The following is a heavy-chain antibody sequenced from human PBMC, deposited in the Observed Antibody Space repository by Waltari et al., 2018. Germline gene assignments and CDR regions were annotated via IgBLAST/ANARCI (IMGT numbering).Heavy chain of an antibody. Sequence: EVQLVESGGGLVQPGRSLRLSCAASGFTFDDYAMHWVRQAPGKGLEWVSGISWNSGSRGYAESVKGRFTISRDNAKNSLYLQMNSLRAEDMALYYCAKQVSTGWLVPAFDIWGQGTMVTVSS. V-gene: IGHV3-9*03. CDR1: GFTFDDYA. J-gene: IGHJ3*02. CDR3: AKQVSTGWLVPAFDI. D-gene: IGHD6-19*01. CDR2: ISWNSGSR.